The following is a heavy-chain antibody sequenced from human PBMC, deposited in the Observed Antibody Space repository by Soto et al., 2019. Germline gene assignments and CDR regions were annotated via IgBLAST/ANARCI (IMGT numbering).Heavy chain of an antibody. CDR1: GCTFTGYY. V-gene: IGHV1-2*04. CDR2: INPNSGGT. J-gene: IGHJ3*02. D-gene: IGHD3-16*01. CDR3: ARERLGLGGAFDI. Sequence: ASVKVSCKASGCTFTGYYMHWVRQAPGQGLEWMGWINPNSGGTNYAQKFQGWVTMTRDTSISTAYMELSRLRSDDTAVYYCARERLGLGGAFDIWGQGTMVTVSS.